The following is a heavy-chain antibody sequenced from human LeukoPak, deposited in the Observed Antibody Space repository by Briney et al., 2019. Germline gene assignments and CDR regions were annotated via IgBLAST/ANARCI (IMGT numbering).Heavy chain of an antibody. Sequence: ASVKVSCKASGYTFTSYDVNWVRQATGQGLEWMGWMNPNSGNTGYAQKFQGRVTITRNTSISTAYMELSSLRSEDTAVYYCARGRDSRTRVNWFDPWGQGTLVTVSS. J-gene: IGHJ5*02. D-gene: IGHD6-13*01. CDR3: ARGRDSRTRVNWFDP. CDR1: GYTFTSYD. V-gene: IGHV1-8*03. CDR2: MNPNSGNT.